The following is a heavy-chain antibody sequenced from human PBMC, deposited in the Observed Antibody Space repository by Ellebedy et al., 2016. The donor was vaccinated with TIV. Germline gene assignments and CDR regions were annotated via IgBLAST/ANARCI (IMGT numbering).Heavy chain of an antibody. CDR1: GFTFSNYW. J-gene: IGHJ4*02. V-gene: IGHV3-7*01. CDR2: IKQDGSEK. D-gene: IGHD2-8*01. Sequence: GESLKISCATSGFTFSNYWMTWVRQAPGKGLEWVANIKQDGSEKYYVDSVKGRFSISRDNAKSSLYLQMNSLTDEDTAVYYCARDQCMGRAYYFDSWGQGTLVTVSS. CDR3: ARDQCMGRAYYFDS.